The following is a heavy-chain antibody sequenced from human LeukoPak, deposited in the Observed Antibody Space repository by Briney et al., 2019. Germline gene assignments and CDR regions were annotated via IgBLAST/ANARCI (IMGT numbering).Heavy chain of an antibody. Sequence: GASVKVSCKASGGTFSSYAISWVRQAPGKGLEWMGRIIPILGIANYAQKFQGRVTITADKSTSTAYMELSSLRSEDTAVYYCARASTTTVTTWDRYWGQGTLVTVS. CDR2: IIPILGIA. J-gene: IGHJ4*02. CDR3: ARASTTTVTTWDRY. CDR1: GGTFSSYA. D-gene: IGHD4-17*01. V-gene: IGHV1-69*04.